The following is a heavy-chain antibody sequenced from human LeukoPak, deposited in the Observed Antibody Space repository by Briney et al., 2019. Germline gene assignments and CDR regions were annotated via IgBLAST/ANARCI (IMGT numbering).Heavy chain of an antibody. V-gene: IGHV3-30*04. CDR3: AGGDNPGYGDYDFDY. J-gene: IGHJ4*02. CDR1: GFTFRNYP. CDR2: ISYDGNTK. D-gene: IGHD4-17*01. Sequence: PGGSLRLSCLGSGFTFRNYPMYWVRQAPGKGLEWMAVISYDGNTKYYTDSVKGRFTISRDNSYKTLYLQMNSLRAEDTAVYYCAGGDNPGYGDYDFDYWGQGTLVTVSS.